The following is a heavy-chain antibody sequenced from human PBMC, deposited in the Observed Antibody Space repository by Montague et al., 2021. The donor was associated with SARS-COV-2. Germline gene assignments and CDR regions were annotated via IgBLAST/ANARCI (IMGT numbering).Heavy chain of an antibody. V-gene: IGHV2-70*11. J-gene: IGHJ3*01. D-gene: IGHD6-13*01. CDR1: GFSLSTSGMC. Sequence: PALVKPTQTLTLTCTFSGFSLSTSGMCVSWIRQPPGKALEWLARIDWDDDKCYSTSLKTRLTITKDTSKNQVVLTMTNMDPADTATYYCARTSIPASGRYFDVWGQGTMVTVSS. CDR3: ARTSIPASGRYFDV. CDR2: IDWDDDK.